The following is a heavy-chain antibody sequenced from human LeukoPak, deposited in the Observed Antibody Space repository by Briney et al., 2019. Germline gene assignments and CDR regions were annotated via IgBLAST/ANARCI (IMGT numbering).Heavy chain of an antibody. CDR2: INPNSGGT. CDR1: GYTFTGYY. V-gene: IGHV1-2*02. CDR3: ARDPYSSGWYSPVYYYMDV. Sequence: ASVKVSCKASGYTFTGYYIHWVRQAPGQGLEWMGWINPNSGGTNYAQKFQGRVTMTRDTSISTAYMELSRLRSDDTAVYYCARDPYSSGWYSPVYYYMDVWGKGTTVTVSS. J-gene: IGHJ6*03. D-gene: IGHD6-19*01.